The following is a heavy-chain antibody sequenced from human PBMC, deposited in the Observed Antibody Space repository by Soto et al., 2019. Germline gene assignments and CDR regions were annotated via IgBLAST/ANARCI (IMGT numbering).Heavy chain of an antibody. D-gene: IGHD4-17*01. J-gene: IGHJ6*02. CDR2: MNPNSGNT. CDR3: AREYDSGDYGYYGMDV. CDR1: GYTFTSYD. V-gene: IGHV1-8*01. Sequence: ASVKVSCKASGYTFTSYDINWVRQATGQGLEWMGWMNPNSGNTGYAQKFQGRVTMTRNTSISTAYMELSSLRSEDTAVYYCAREYDSGDYGYYGMDVWGQGTTVTVSS.